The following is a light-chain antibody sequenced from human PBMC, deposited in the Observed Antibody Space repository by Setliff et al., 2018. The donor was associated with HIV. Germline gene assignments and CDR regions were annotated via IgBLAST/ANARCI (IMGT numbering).Light chain of an antibody. CDR1: SNDVGVYSY. CDR3: NSYTRSSTYV. V-gene: IGLV2-14*03. J-gene: IGLJ1*01. Sequence: QSALTQPASVSGSPGQSSTISCTGTSNDVGVYSYVSWYHHHPSNAPKLIIYDISRRPPWISNRFSGSKSGNTASPTISGLQADDEADYYCNSYTRSSTYVFGTGTKVTVL. CDR2: DIS.